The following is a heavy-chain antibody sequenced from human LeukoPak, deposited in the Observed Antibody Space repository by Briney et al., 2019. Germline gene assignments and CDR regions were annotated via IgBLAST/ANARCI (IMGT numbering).Heavy chain of an antibody. V-gene: IGHV1-2*02. CDR2: INPNSGGT. CDR3: ARDLYGDFPLYGMDV. CDR1: GYTFTVYY. J-gene: IGHJ6*02. D-gene: IGHD4-17*01. Sequence: ASVTVSCKASGYTFTVYYMHWVRQAPGQGLEWMGWINPNSGGTNYAQKFQGRVTMTRDTSISTAYMELSRLRSDDTAVYYCARDLYGDFPLYGMDVWGQGTTVTVSS.